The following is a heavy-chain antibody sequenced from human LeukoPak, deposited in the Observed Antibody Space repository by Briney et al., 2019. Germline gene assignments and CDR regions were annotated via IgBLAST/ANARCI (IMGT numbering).Heavy chain of an antibody. Sequence: SEALSLTWTVFGASLRYSLSYWGWVRQPPGKGLEWVANVYYTGSTYYNPSLKSRVNMSVDTSKNQFSLKMTSVTAADTAIYYCARLTKGRYFDYIFAFWGQGILVTVSS. J-gene: IGHJ4*02. CDR3: ARLTKGRYFDYIFAF. D-gene: IGHD3-9*01. CDR2: VYYTGST. V-gene: IGHV4-39*01. CDR1: GASLRYSLSY.